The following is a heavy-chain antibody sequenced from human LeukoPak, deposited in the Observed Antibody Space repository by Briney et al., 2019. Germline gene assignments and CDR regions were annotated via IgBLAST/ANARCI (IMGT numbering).Heavy chain of an antibody. CDR3: ARGDSSGYYSFTQFVY. CDR1: GYTFTSYG. CDR2: ISAYNGNT. Sequence: ASVKVSCKASGYTFTSYGISWVRQAPGQGLEWMGWISAYNGNTNYAQKLQGRVTMTTDTSTSTAYMELRSLRSDDTAVYYCARGDSSGYYSFTQFVYWGQGTLVTVSS. J-gene: IGHJ4*02. V-gene: IGHV1-18*01. D-gene: IGHD3-22*01.